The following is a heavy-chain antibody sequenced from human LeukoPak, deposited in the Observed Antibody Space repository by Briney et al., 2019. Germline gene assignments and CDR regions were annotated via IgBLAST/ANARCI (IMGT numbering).Heavy chain of an antibody. Sequence: SETLSLTCTVSGFSISSDYYWGWIRQPPGKGLEWIGSVSHSGITYYISSLNSRVTISVDTSKNQFSLKVNSVTAADTAVYYCARLVIPWGRGILVTVSS. D-gene: IGHD3-10*01. V-gene: IGHV4-38-2*02. CDR1: GFSISSDYY. CDR2: VSHSGIT. J-gene: IGHJ5*02. CDR3: ARLVIP.